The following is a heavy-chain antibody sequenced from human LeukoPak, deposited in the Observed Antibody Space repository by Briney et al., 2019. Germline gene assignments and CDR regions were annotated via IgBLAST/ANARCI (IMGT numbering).Heavy chain of an antibody. D-gene: IGHD3-3*01. CDR1: GYTFTSYD. CDR3: ARGRYYDFWSGYLANYGMDV. J-gene: IGHJ6*02. Sequence: ASVKVSCKASGYTFTSYDINWVRQATGQGLEWMGWMNTNSGNTGYAQKFQGRVTMTRNTSISTAYMELSSLRSEDTAVYYCARGRYYDFWSGYLANYGMDVWGQGTTVTVSS. CDR2: MNTNSGNT. V-gene: IGHV1-8*01.